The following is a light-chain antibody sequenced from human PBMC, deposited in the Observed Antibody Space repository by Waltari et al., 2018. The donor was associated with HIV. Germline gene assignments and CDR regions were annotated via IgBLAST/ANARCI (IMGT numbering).Light chain of an antibody. V-gene: IGKV3-15*01. CDR2: GSS. J-gene: IGKJ1*01. CDR3: QQYNKWPPWT. Sequence: VMTQSPATLSVSPGERATLSCRSGQGVSNNLAGYQQKPGQAPRLQIYGSSTRATGIPARFSGSGSGTEFTLTISSRQSEDSAVYYCQQYNKWPPWTFGQGTKVEIK. CDR1: QGVSNN.